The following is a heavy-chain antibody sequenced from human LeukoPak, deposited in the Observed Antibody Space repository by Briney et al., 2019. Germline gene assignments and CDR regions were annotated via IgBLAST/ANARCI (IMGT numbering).Heavy chain of an antibody. J-gene: IGHJ4*02. V-gene: IGHV3-11*04. CDR3: ARDGVTIFGVVTN. CDR1: GFTFSDYY. Sequence: AGGSLRLSCAASGFTFSDYYMSWIRQAPGKGLEWVSYISSSGSTIYYADSVEGRFTISRDNAKNSLYLQMNSLRAEDTAVYYCARDGVTIFGVVTNWGQGTLVTVSS. D-gene: IGHD3-3*01. CDR2: ISSSGSTI.